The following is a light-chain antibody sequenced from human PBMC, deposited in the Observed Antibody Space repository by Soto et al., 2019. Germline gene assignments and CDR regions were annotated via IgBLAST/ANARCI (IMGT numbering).Light chain of an antibody. CDR3: QQHNSYSEA. J-gene: IGKJ1*01. CDR1: KSISSW. CDR2: KAS. Sequence: IQMTQSPSTLSASVGDIVTITCRASKSISSWLAWYQQKPGKAPKLLIYKASSLESGVPSRFSGSGSGTEFTLTISSLQPDDFATYYCQQHNSYSEAFGQGTKVDIK. V-gene: IGKV1-5*03.